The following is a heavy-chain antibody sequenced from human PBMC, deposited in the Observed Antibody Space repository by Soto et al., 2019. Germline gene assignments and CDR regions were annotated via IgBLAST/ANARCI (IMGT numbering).Heavy chain of an antibody. Sequence: FSGCYISGSCDCWLGIRTPPGKGLEYIGYIYYTGSAYYNPSLKSRVSMSVDTSKNQFSLKLTSVTAADTAVYFCARGLLPYSERTTAFWGQRSLVPV. CDR1: GCYISGSCDC. D-gene: IGHD3-16*01. CDR2: IYYTGSA. V-gene: IGHV4-30-4*01. CDR3: ARGLLPYSERTTAF. J-gene: IGHJ4*02.